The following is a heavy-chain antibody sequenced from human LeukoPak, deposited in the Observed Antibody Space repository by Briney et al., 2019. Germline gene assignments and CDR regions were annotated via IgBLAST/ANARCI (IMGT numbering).Heavy chain of an antibody. Sequence: ASVKVSCKASGYTFTSYGISWVRQAPGQGLEWMGWISAYNGNTNYAQKLQGRVTMTTDTSTSTAYMELRSLRSDDTAVYYCARGPPTVTYYYYGMDAWGQGTTVTVSS. V-gene: IGHV1-18*01. CDR2: ISAYNGNT. CDR1: GYTFTSYG. J-gene: IGHJ6*02. CDR3: ARGPPTVTYYYYGMDA. D-gene: IGHD4-17*01.